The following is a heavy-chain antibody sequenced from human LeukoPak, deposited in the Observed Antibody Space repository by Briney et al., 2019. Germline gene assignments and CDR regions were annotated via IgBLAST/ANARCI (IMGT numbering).Heavy chain of an antibody. CDR1: GFTFSDYY. D-gene: IGHD4-17*01. J-gene: IGHJ4*02. CDR3: ARSTVTSNDY. Sequence: GGSLRLSCVASGFTFSDYYMSWVRQAPGKGLEWVANIKQDGSEKYYVDSVKGRFTISRDNAKNSLYLQMNSLRAEDTAVYYCARSTVTSNDYWGQGTLVTVSS. V-gene: IGHV3-7*01. CDR2: IKQDGSEK.